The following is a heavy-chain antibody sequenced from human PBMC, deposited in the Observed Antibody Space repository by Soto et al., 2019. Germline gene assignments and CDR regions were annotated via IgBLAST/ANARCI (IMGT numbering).Heavy chain of an antibody. Sequence: QVQLQQSGPGLVKPSQTLSLPCAISGDSVSSNSAAWNWIRQSPSRGLEWLGRTYYRSQWYHGSATSWKSRITINPDPSKNHFSLHLTSGTPEDPAVYYCARERGVLSEAVDIWGRGTMVTVS. D-gene: IGHD3-10*01. CDR2: TYYRSQWYH. CDR1: GDSVSSNSAA. J-gene: IGHJ3*02. V-gene: IGHV6-1*02. CDR3: ARERGVLSEAVDI.